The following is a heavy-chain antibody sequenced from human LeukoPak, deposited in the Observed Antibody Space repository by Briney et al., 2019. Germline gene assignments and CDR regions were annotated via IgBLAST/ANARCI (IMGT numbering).Heavy chain of an antibody. J-gene: IGHJ4*02. CDR2: IDTNTGNP. CDR1: GYTFTNYA. Sequence: ASVKVSCKASGYTFTNYALNWVRQAPGQGLEGMGWIDTNTGNPAYAQGFTGRFVFSLDTSVTTAYLQISSLKADDTAVYFCARGWPGYNSGWYYFDYWGQGTLVTVSS. D-gene: IGHD6-19*01. V-gene: IGHV7-4-1*02. CDR3: ARGWPGYNSGWYYFDY.